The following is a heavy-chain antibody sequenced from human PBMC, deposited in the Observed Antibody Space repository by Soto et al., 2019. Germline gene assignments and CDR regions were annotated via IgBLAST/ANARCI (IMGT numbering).Heavy chain of an antibody. J-gene: IGHJ6*02. V-gene: IGHV1-18*04. Sequence: QAQLMQYGAEVKRPGASVKVSCRSSGYTFSSYGIIWVRQAPGQGLEWLGWISPYDGKRNYAQTLQGRAYKTTSTPANTAYMELRSLRGDDPAKYYVARGGYYDSSGSRNYHYYGRNVWGQGTTVTVSS. CDR3: ARGGYYDSSGSRNYHYYGRNV. CDR2: ISPYDGKR. CDR1: GYTFSSYG. D-gene: IGHD3-9*01.